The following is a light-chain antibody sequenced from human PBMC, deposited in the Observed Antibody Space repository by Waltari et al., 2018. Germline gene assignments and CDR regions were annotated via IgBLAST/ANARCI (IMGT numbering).Light chain of an antibody. J-gene: IGKJ1*01. Sequence: DIQMTQSPSSLSASVGDRVTITCRPSQGISNYLAWYQQKPGKVPQLLIYGASTLHSGVPSRFSGSGSGTDFTLTISSLQPEDVATYYCQKYNSAPWTFGQGTKVEIK. V-gene: IGKV1-27*01. CDR1: QGISNY. CDR3: QKYNSAPWT. CDR2: GAS.